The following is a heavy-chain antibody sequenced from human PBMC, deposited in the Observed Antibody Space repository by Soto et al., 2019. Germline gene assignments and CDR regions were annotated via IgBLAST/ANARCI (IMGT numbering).Heavy chain of an antibody. CDR3: ARVHTAMVTLIPAY. D-gene: IGHD5-18*01. CDR1: GFTFGDYT. Sequence: GGSLRLSCTNSGFTFGDYTVSWFRQAPGEGLDWVGFINSNTYGGAAEYAASVAGRFTISRDDSKSIAYLQMNSLKTEDTAVYFCARVHTAMVTLIPAYWRHGILVTVSS. V-gene: IGHV3-49*03. CDR2: INSNTYGGAA. J-gene: IGHJ4*01.